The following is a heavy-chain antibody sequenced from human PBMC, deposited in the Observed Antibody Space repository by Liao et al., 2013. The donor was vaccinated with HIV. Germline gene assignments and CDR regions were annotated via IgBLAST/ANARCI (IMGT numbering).Heavy chain of an antibody. CDR1: GGSISSGSYY. D-gene: IGHD2-2*01. J-gene: IGHJ6*03. Sequence: QVQLQESGPGLVKPSQTLSLTCSVSGGSISSGSYYWSWIRQPAGKGLEWIGRIYTSGSTNYNPSLKSRVTISVDTSKNQFSLKLSSVTAADTAVYYCASLSLYCSSSSCYYMDVWGKGTTVTVSS. CDR3: ASLSLYCSSSSCYYMDV. CDR2: IYTSGST. V-gene: IGHV4-61*02.